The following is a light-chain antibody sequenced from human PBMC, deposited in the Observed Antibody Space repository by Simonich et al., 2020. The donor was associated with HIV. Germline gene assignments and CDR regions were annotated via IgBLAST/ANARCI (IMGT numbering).Light chain of an antibody. V-gene: IGKV3-15*01. CDR1: QSIGSN. CDR3: HQYHEWPLF. Sequence: EIVMTQSPATLSVSPGERAPLSCRASQSIGSNLAWYQQKPGQAPRLLIYGASTRATGIPARFSGSGSGTEFTLSISSMQSEDFAVYYCHQYHEWPLFFGQGTKLEIK. J-gene: IGKJ2*01. CDR2: GAS.